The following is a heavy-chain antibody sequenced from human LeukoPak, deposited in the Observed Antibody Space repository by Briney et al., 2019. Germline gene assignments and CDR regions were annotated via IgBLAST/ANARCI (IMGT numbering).Heavy chain of an antibody. D-gene: IGHD5-18*01. CDR2: IFGSGGSP. J-gene: IGHJ4*02. Sequence: PGGSLRPSCEASGFTFGSHAMYWVRQAPGKGLEWVAGIFGSGGSPHYADSVKGRFTISRDNSRNTVYLQINSLRADDTAVYYCGKTTVGYSSGQKPAWPADYWGQGTLVTVSS. CDR3: GKTTVGYSSGQKPAWPADY. CDR1: GFTFGSHA. V-gene: IGHV3-23*01.